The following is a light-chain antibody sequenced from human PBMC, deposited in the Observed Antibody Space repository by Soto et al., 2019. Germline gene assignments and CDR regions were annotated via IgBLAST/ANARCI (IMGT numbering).Light chain of an antibody. CDR1: QSVNSH. CDR2: EAS. J-gene: IGKJ2*01. V-gene: IGKV3-15*01. CDR3: QQYHIWYT. Sequence: EIVMTQSPATLSVSPGERATLSCRASQSVNSHLAWFQQRPGQAPRLLMYEASTRSTGVPARFSASGSGTEFTLTISGLQSEDFAVYYFQQYHIWYTFGQGTELEIK.